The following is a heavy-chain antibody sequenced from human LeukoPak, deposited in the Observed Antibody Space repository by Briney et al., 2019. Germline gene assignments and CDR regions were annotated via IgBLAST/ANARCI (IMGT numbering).Heavy chain of an antibody. D-gene: IGHD5-18*01. CDR1: SGSISSTSYY. CDR3: ARLGIQLWYHFDY. Sequence: SETLSLTCTVSSGSISSTSYYWGWIRQPPGKGLEWIGTISYNGSTYYNLSLKSRVTSSVDTSKNQFSLKLISVTAADTAVYYCARLGIQLWYHFDYWGRGTLVTVSS. V-gene: IGHV4-39*01. J-gene: IGHJ4*02. CDR2: ISYNGST.